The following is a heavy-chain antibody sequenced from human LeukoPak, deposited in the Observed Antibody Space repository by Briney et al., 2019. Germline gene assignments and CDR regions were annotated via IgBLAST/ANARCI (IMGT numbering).Heavy chain of an antibody. CDR2: ISYNGYNK. J-gene: IGHJ4*02. D-gene: IGHD1-1*01. V-gene: IGHV3-30-3*01. CDR1: GFTFSSYA. CDR3: ARTGYIDEGFDY. Sequence: PGGSLRLSCAAPGFTFSSYAMHWVRQAPGKGLEWVAVISYNGYNKYYADSVKGRFTISRDNSKETLYLQMNSLRAEDTAVYYCARTGYIDEGFDYWGQGTLVTVSS.